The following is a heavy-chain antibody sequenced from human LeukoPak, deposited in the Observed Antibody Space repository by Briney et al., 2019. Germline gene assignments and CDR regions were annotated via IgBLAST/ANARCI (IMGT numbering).Heavy chain of an antibody. CDR3: AKEISFIVGATKDDY. V-gene: IGHV3-30-3*01. Sequence: PGGSLRLSCAASGFTFSSYAMHWVRQAPGKGLEWVAVISYDGSNKYYADSVKGRFTISRDNSKNTLYLQMNSLRAEDTAVYYCAKEISFIVGATKDDYWGQGTLVTVSS. D-gene: IGHD1-26*01. CDR2: ISYDGSNK. CDR1: GFTFSSYA. J-gene: IGHJ4*02.